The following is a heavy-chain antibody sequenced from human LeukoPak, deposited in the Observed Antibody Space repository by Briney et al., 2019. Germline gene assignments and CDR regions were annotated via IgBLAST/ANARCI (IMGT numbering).Heavy chain of an antibody. D-gene: IGHD3-22*01. CDR1: GGSISSGGYS. CDR2: IYYSGST. J-gene: IGHJ5*02. Sequence: PSETLSLTCAVSGGSISSGGYSWSWIRQPPGKGLEWIGYIYYSGSTYYNPSLKSRVTTSVDTSKNQFSLKLSSVTAADTAVYYCARGSDSSALNWFDPWGQGTLVTVSS. CDR3: ARGSDSSALNWFDP. V-gene: IGHV4-30-4*07.